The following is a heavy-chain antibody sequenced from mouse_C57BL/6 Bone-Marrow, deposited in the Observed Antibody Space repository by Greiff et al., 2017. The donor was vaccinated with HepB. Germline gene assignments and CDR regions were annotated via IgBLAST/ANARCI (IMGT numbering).Heavy chain of an antibody. Sequence: EVHLVESGGGLVQPGESLKLSCESNEYEFPSHDMSWVRKTPEKRLELVAAINSDGGSTYYPDTMERRFIISRDNTKKTLYLQMSSLRSEDTSLYYCARPFLTSAWFAYWGQGTLVTVSA. CDR2: INSDGGST. CDR3: ARPFLTSAWFAY. D-gene: IGHD1-1*01. J-gene: IGHJ3*01. V-gene: IGHV5-2*01. CDR1: EYEFPSHD.